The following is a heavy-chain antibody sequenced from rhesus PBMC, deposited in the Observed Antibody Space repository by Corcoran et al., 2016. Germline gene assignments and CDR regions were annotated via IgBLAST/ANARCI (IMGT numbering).Heavy chain of an antibody. J-gene: IGHJ5-1*01. D-gene: IGHD6-31*01. CDR2: ISGIGAAT. Sequence: QLQLQESGPGLVKPSEPLSLTFAVSGGSISSNYWSRIRQPPGQGRGWIGRISGIGAATDSNPSLKIRVTISTDTSKNQFSLKLRSATAADTAVYYCARASSAWPYTRFDVWGPGVLVTVSS. V-gene: IGHV4-173*01. CDR3: ARASSAWPYTRFDV. CDR1: GGSISSNY.